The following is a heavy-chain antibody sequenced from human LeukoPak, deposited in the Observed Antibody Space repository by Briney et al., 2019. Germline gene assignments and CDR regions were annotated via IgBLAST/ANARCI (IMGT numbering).Heavy chain of an antibody. CDR1: GFTFSSYG. CDR2: IYYSGST. Sequence: GSLRLSCAASGFTFSSYGMHWVRQPPGKGLEWIGSIYYSGSTYYNPSLKSRVTISVDTSKNQFSLKLSSVTAADTAVYYCARHNYYGSGSSHFDYWGQGTLVTVSS. J-gene: IGHJ4*02. D-gene: IGHD3-10*01. CDR3: ARHNYYGSGSSHFDY. V-gene: IGHV4-39*01.